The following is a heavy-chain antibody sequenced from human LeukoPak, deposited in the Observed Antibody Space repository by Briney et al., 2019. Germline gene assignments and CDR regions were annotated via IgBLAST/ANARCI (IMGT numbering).Heavy chain of an antibody. V-gene: IGHV4-4*09. Sequence: PSETLSLTCTVSGASTYWTWIRQPPGQGLEWIGYIYSTTGTTNSNPSLKSRVTMSLDTSKKHLSLKLSAVTAADTAVYYCARGYGWFDPWGQGILVIVSS. CDR3: ARGYGWFDP. CDR2: IYSTTGTT. J-gene: IGHJ5*02. CDR1: GASTY. D-gene: IGHD3-10*01.